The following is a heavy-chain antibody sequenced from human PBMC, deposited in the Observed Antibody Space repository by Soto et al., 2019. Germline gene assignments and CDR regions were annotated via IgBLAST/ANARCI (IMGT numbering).Heavy chain of an antibody. CDR3: VRHSSPYSYSDGFDP. V-gene: IGHV4-39*01. CDR2: ISYSETT. D-gene: IGHD1-26*01. CDR1: GGSVSSPGFH. J-gene: IGHJ5*02. Sequence: QLQLHESGPRLVKPSETLSLTCTVSGGSVSSPGFHWGWIRQPPGKGLQWVGTISYSETTYSNPSPKRPVTISVDTSKNQFSLKRSSVTAADAAVYYCVRHSSPYSYSDGFDPWGQGTLVTVSS.